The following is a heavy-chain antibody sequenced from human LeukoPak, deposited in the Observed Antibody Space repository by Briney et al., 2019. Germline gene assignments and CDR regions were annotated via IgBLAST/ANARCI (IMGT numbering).Heavy chain of an antibody. Sequence: SETLSLTCAVYGGSFSGYYWSWIRQPPGKGLEWIGEINHSGSTNYNPSLKSRVTISVDTSKNQFSLKLSSVTAADTAVYYCARGQRGGIVVVPAAPRRPSSRRHWFDPWGQGTLVTVSS. CDR2: INHSGST. J-gene: IGHJ5*02. V-gene: IGHV4-34*01. CDR3: ARGQRGGIVVVPAAPRRPSSRRHWFDP. CDR1: GGSFSGYY. D-gene: IGHD2-2*01.